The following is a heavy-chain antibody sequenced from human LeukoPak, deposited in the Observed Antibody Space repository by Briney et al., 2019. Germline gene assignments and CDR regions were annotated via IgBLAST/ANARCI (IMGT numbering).Heavy chain of an antibody. V-gene: IGHV1-46*01. CDR2: INPSGGSI. CDR1: GYTFTSYY. D-gene: IGHD6-13*01. CDR3: ARARTLNQYSSSWYGAVNWFDP. J-gene: IGHJ5*02. Sequence: ASVKVSCKASGYTFTSYYMHWVRQAPGQGLEWMGIINPSGGSISYAQKFQGRVTMTRDTSTSTVYMELSSLRSEDTAVYYCARARTLNQYSSSWYGAVNWFDPWGQGTLVTVSS.